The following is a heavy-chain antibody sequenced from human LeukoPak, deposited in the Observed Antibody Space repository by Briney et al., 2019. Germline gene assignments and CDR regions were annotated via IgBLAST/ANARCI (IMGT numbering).Heavy chain of an antibody. CDR2: IESKADGGTT. D-gene: IGHD3-3*01. CDR3: TMEATMYGVVTDY. J-gene: IGHJ4*02. CDR1: GFTFSSGW. V-gene: IGHV3-15*04. Sequence: GGSLRLSCAASGFTFSSGWMTWVRQAPGKGLEWVGRIESKADGGTTDYAAAVKGRFTISRDDSKNMVYLQMSGLKSEDTGVYFCTMEATMYGVVTDYWGQGTLVTVSS.